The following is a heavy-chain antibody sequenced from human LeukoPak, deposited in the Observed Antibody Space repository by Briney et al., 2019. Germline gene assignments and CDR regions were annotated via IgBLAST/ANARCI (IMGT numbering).Heavy chain of an antibody. CDR1: GFTFSSYG. CDR3: AKGPLYYYDSSGYTYFDY. V-gene: IGHV3-30*18. CDR2: ISYDGSNK. D-gene: IGHD3-22*01. J-gene: IGHJ4*02. Sequence: GGSLRLSCAASGFTFSSYGMHWVRQAPGKGLEWVAVISYDGSNKYYADSVKGRFTISRDNSKNTLYLQMNSLRAEDTAVYYCAKGPLYYYDSSGYTYFDYWGQGTLVTVSS.